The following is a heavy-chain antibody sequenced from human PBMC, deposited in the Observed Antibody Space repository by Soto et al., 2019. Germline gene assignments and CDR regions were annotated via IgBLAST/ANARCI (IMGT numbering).Heavy chain of an antibody. Sequence: QVQLVQSGAEVRTPGASVKVSCKASGYTFTSYDINWVRQATGQGPEWMGWMNPDSGNTGYVQKFQGRVTMTRNTAVSTAYMELSSPGSEAMAVYYCAGSVGGSNVNFDYWGQGTLVTVSS. D-gene: IGHD3-10*01. CDR3: AGSVGGSNVNFDY. CDR1: GYTFTSYD. J-gene: IGHJ4*02. CDR2: MNPDSGNT. V-gene: IGHV1-8*01.